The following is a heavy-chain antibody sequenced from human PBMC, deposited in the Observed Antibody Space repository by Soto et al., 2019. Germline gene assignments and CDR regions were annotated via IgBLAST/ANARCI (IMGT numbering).Heavy chain of an antibody. D-gene: IGHD3-10*01. J-gene: IGHJ2*01. CDR2: IYYSGST. CDR3: ARTEYDYGSGRPHWKFDL. CDR1: GGSISSYSYY. V-gene: IGHV4-61*01. Sequence: QVQLQESGPGLVKPSETLSLTCSVSGGSISSYSYYWSWIRQPPGKGLEWIGYIYYSGSTNYNPSLKSRVTISVDTSKNQFSLKLTSVTAADTAVYYCARTEYDYGSGRPHWKFDLWGRGTLVTVSS.